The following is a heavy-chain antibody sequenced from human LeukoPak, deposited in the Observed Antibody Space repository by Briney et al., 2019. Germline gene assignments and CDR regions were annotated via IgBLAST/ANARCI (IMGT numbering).Heavy chain of an antibody. CDR3: ARVAAAVPDQ. CDR1: GFTFTTYW. CDR2: IKQDGSAK. V-gene: IGHV3-7*04. D-gene: IGHD6-25*01. J-gene: IGHJ5*02. Sequence: GGSLRLSCAASGFTFTTYWMSWVRQAPGKGLEWVANIKQDGSAKYYMDSVKDRFTISRDNANNSLYLQMSSLRAEDTAVYYCARVAAAVPDQWGQGTLVTVSS.